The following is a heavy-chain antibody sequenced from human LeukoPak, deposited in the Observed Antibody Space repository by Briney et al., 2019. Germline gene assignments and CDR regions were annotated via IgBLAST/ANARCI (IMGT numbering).Heavy chain of an antibody. Sequence: GGSPRLSCAASGFTFSSYEMNWVRQAPGKGLEWVSAISGSGGSTYYADSVKGRFTISRDNSKNTLYLQMNSLRAEDTAVYYCAKLRFSSTSCYTDWGQGTLVTVSS. V-gene: IGHV3-23*01. CDR2: ISGSGGST. CDR1: GFTFSSYE. D-gene: IGHD2-2*02. CDR3: AKLRFSSTSCYTD. J-gene: IGHJ4*02.